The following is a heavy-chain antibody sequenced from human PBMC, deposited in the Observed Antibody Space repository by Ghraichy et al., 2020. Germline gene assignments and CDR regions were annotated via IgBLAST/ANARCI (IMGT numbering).Heavy chain of an antibody. CDR1: GFTFSSYA. CDR2: ISGSGGST. J-gene: IGHJ4*02. D-gene: IGHD4-23*01. CDR3: AKDVYYGGKTALYYFDY. Sequence: GGSLRLSCAASGFTFSSYAMSWVRQAPGKGLEWVSAISGSGGSTYYADSVKGRFTISRDNSKNTLYLQMNSLRAEDTAVYYCAKDVYYGGKTALYYFDYWGQGTLVTVSS. V-gene: IGHV3-23*01.